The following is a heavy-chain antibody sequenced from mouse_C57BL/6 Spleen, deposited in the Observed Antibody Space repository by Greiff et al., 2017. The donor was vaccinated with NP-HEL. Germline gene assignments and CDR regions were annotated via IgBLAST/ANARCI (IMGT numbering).Heavy chain of an antibody. CDR1: GFSLTSYG. J-gene: IGHJ3*01. V-gene: IGHV2-2*01. CDR3: ARTGPLFAY. CDR2: IWSGGST. Sequence: VQLVESGPGLVQPSQSLSITCTVSGFSLTSYGVHWVRQSPGKGLEWLGVIWSGGSTDYNAAFISRLSISKDNSKSQVFFKMNSLQADDTAIYYCARTGPLFAYWGQGTLVTVSA.